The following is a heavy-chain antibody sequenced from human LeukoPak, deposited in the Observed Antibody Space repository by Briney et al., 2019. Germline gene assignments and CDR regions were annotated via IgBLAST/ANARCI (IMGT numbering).Heavy chain of an antibody. Sequence: SETLSLTCTVSGGSISSYYWNWIRQPAGKGLEWIGRIYTSGSTNYNPSLKSRVTMSVDTSKNQFSLNLISVTAADTAVYYCARDLTDYYELDYWGKGTLVTVSS. CDR2: IYTSGST. V-gene: IGHV4-4*07. CDR1: GGSISSYY. D-gene: IGHD3-22*01. J-gene: IGHJ4*02. CDR3: ARDLTDYYELDY.